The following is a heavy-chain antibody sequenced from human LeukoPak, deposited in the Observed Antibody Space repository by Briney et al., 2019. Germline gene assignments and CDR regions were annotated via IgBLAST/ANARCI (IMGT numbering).Heavy chain of an antibody. V-gene: IGHV4-59*01. CDR2: IYYSGST. Sequence: SETLSLTCTVSGGSISSYYWSWIRQPPGKGLEWIGCIYYSGSTKYNPSLKSRVTISVDTSKNQFSLKLSSVTAADTAVYYCARAGEPYYYDSSTYPPTWYFDLWGRGTLVTVSS. CDR1: GGSISSYY. CDR3: ARAGEPYYYDSSTYPPTWYFDL. J-gene: IGHJ2*01. D-gene: IGHD3-22*01.